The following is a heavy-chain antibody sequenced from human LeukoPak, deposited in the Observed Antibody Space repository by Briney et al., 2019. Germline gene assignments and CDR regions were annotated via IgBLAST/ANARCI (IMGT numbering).Heavy chain of an antibody. CDR2: INRNGGST. J-gene: IGHJ4*02. CDR1: GFTFDDYG. CDR3: ARGFRNGPFDC. V-gene: IGHV3-20*04. D-gene: IGHD2-8*01. Sequence: PGGSLRLSCEASGFTFDDYGMSWVRQPPGKGLEWVSGINRNGGSTDYADSVKGRFTISRDNAKNSHFLQMNSLRVEDTALDYCARGFRNGPFDCWGQGPLVTVSS.